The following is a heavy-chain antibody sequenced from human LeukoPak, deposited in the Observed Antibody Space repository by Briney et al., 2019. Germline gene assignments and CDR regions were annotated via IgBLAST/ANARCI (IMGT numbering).Heavy chain of an antibody. CDR1: GFSLSTSGVG. CDR2: IFWDDDK. V-gene: IGHV2-5*02. CDR3: AHDRGSGCVDY. Sequence: SGPTLVKPTETLTLTCTFTGFSLSTSGVGVGWIRQPPGKALEWLGVIFWDDDKRYSPSLKSRLTITKDTSKNQVVLTMTKMDPVDTATYYCAHDRGSGCVDYWGQGTLVTVSS. D-gene: IGHD6-19*01. J-gene: IGHJ4*02.